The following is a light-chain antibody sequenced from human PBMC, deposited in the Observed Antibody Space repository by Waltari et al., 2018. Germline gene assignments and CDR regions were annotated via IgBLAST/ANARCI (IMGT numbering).Light chain of an antibody. Sequence: VLTQSPATLSLSPGERATLSCRASQSIDTSLGWCQQIPGQAPRLLIYDASNWATGIPPRFSGSGSGTDFSLTISSLDPEDFAVYYCQQRSNWLFGGGTKVEMK. CDR1: QSIDTS. V-gene: IGKV3-11*01. J-gene: IGKJ4*01. CDR3: QQRSNWL. CDR2: DAS.